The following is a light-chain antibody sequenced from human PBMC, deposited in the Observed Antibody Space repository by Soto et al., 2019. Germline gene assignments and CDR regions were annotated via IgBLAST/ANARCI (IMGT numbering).Light chain of an antibody. CDR2: AAS. CDR1: QSIRSY. J-gene: IGKJ1*01. CDR3: QQSYSTPPWT. V-gene: IGKV1-39*01. Sequence: DIQMTQSPSSLSASVGDTVTITCRPSQSIRSYLNRYQQNLGKAPKILIYAASGLQSGIASRFSGSGSGTDFTLTISSLQPEDFATYYCQQSYSTPPWTFGQGTKVDIK.